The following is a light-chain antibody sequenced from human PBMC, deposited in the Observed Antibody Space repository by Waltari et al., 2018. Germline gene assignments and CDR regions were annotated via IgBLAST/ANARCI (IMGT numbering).Light chain of an antibody. CDR3: QAWDTAFNWV. CDR1: SGHSSNA. CDR2: LHSDGSH. V-gene: IGLV4-69*01. J-gene: IGLJ3*02. Sequence: QLVLTQSPSSSASLGASVKLTCTLSSGHSSNAIAWHQQQPGKGPRYLMKLHSDGSHRKGDGFPDRFSGSSSGAERYLTISSLQSEDEADYYCQAWDTAFNWVFGGGTKLTVL.